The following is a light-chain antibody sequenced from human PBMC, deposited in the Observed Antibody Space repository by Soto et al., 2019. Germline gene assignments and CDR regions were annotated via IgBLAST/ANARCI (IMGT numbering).Light chain of an antibody. CDR3: SSYTSSSTVV. Sequence: QSVLTQPASVSGSPGQSITISCTGTSSDVGGYNYVSWLQQHPGKAPKLMIYDVSNRPSGVSNRFSGSKSGNTASLTISGLQAEDEADYYCSSYTSSSTVVFGGGTQLTVL. J-gene: IGLJ3*02. V-gene: IGLV2-14*01. CDR2: DVS. CDR1: SSDVGGYNY.